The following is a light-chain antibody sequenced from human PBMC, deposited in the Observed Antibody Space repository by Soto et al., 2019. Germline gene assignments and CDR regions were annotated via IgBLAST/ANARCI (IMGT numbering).Light chain of an antibody. V-gene: IGKV3-15*01. J-gene: IGKJ1*01. CDR3: QQYNNWLRT. Sequence: EIVMTQSPATLYVSPGERATLSCRASQSVSSNLAWYQQKPGQAPRLLIYGASTRATGIPARFSGSGSGTELTLTISSLQSEDFAVYYCQQYNNWLRTFGQGTKVEIK. CDR2: GAS. CDR1: QSVSSN.